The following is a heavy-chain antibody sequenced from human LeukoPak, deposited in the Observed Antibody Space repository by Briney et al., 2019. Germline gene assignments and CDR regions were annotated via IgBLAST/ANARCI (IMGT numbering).Heavy chain of an antibody. CDR1: GFTLNSFW. D-gene: IGHD3-22*01. CDR2: IKGDGTQK. CDR3: ARLKDDTTCFDH. Sequence: GGSLRLSCEASGFTLNSFWMSWVRQAPGKGLEWVATIKGDGTQKYYVDSVKGRFTISRDNAKKSLYLQMNSLRGDDTAVYYCARLKDDTTCFDHWGQGTLVTVSS. V-gene: IGHV3-7*05. J-gene: IGHJ4*02.